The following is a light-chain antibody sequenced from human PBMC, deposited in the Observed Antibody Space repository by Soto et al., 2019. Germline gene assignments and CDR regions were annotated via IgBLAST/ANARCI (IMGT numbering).Light chain of an antibody. CDR3: QQYNTYSSLT. Sequence: DIQMTQSPSSVYESVGDRVIITCQASQDISNYLNWYQQKPGKAPKLLIYDASNLETGVPSRFSGSGYGTEFTLTISSLQPDDFATYYCQQYNTYSSLTFGGGTKVDIK. J-gene: IGKJ4*01. CDR1: QDISNY. CDR2: DAS. V-gene: IGKV1-33*01.